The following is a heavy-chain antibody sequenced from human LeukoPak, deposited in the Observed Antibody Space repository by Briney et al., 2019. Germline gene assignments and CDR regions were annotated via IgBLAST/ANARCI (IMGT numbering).Heavy chain of an antibody. CDR1: GFTFSSSA. CDR3: ARERSAAGTPFEDY. CDR2: ISNNGGYT. J-gene: IGHJ4*02. D-gene: IGHD6-13*01. V-gene: IGHV3-23*01. Sequence: GGSLRLSCAASGFTFSSSAMSWVRQAPGKGLEWVSAISNNGGYTYYADSVQGRFTISRDNSKSTLCLQMNSLRAEDTAVYYCARERSAAGTPFEDYWGQGTLVTVSS.